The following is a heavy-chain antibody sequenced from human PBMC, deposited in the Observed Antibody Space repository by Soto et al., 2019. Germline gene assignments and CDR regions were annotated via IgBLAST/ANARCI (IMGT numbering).Heavy chain of an antibody. D-gene: IGHD3-3*01. CDR2: IWYDGSNK. V-gene: IGHV3-33*01. J-gene: IGHJ4*02. CDR3: ARDFSSASSHFDY. Sequence: GGSLRLSCAASGFTFSSYGMHWVRQAPSKGLEWVAVIWYDGSNKYYADSVTGRFTISRDNSKNTLYLQMNSLIAEDTAVYYCARDFSSASSHFDYWGQGTLVTVSS. CDR1: GFTFSSYG.